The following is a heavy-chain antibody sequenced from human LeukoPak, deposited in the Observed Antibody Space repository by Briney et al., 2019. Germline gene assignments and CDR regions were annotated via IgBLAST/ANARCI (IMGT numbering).Heavy chain of an antibody. CDR3: ARGSYYYGSGSYYESYYFDY. V-gene: IGHV3-7*03. Sequence: PGGSLRLSYAASGFTFSSYWMSWVRQAPGKGLEWVANIKQDGSEKYYVGSVKGRFTISRDNAKNSLYLQMNSLRAEDTAVYYCARGSYYYGSGSYYESYYFDYWGQGTLVTVSS. J-gene: IGHJ4*02. D-gene: IGHD3-10*01. CDR1: GFTFSSYW. CDR2: IKQDGSEK.